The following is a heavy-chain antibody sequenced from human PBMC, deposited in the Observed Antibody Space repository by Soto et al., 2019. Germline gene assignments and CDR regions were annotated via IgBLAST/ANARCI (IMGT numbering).Heavy chain of an antibody. CDR2: INPSGGST. Sequence: ASVKVSCKASGYTFTSYYMHWVRQAPGQGLEWMGIINPSGGSTGYAQKFQGRVTMTRDTSTSTVYMELSSLRSEDTAVYYCARGPNPMDGSGGRCYRFYPWGQGTPVPVAS. J-gene: IGHJ5*02. D-gene: IGHD2-15*01. V-gene: IGHV1-46*03. CDR1: GYTFTSYY. CDR3: ARGPNPMDGSGGRCYRFYP.